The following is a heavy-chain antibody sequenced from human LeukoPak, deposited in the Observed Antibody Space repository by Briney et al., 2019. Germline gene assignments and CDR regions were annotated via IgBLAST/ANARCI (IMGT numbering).Heavy chain of an antibody. J-gene: IGHJ4*02. CDR2: ISGSGGST. Sequence: GGSLRLSCAASGFTFSSYAMSWVRQAPGKGLEWVSAISGSGGSTYYADSVKGRFTISRDNSKNTLYLQMNSLRAEDTAVDYGAKEESAAIHYFDYWGQGTLVTVSS. V-gene: IGHV3-23*01. CDR1: GFTFSSYA. D-gene: IGHD2-2*02. CDR3: AKEESAAIHYFDY.